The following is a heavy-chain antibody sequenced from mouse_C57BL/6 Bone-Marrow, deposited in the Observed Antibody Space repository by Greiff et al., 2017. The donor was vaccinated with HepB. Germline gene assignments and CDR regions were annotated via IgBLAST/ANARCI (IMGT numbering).Heavy chain of an antibody. Sequence: QVQLQQSGTELVKPGASVKLSCKASGYTFTSYWMHWVKQRPGQGLEWIGNINPSNGGTNYNEKFKSKATLTVDKSSSTVYMELSRLTSEDSAVYFCARHAALYYGSSYWFAYWGQGTLVTVSA. D-gene: IGHD1-1*01. CDR1: GYTFTSYW. V-gene: IGHV1-53*01. CDR2: INPSNGGT. J-gene: IGHJ3*01. CDR3: ARHAALYYGSSYWFAY.